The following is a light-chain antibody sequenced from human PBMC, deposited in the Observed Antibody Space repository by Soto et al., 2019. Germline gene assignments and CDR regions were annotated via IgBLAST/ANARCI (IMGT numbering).Light chain of an antibody. Sequence: EIVLTQSPATLSLSPGERATLSCRTSQSVSTSLAWYRQKPGQAPRLLIYDASNRATGIPARFSGSGSGTDFTLTFSSLEPEDFAVYYCQHRYNWPFTFGPGTKVDIK. CDR2: DAS. CDR3: QHRYNWPFT. V-gene: IGKV3-11*01. CDR1: QSVSTS. J-gene: IGKJ3*01.